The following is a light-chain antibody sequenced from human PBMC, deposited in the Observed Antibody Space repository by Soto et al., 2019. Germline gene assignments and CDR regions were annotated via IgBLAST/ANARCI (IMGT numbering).Light chain of an antibody. CDR2: GAS. V-gene: IGKV3-20*01. CDR1: QSVSSSY. CDR3: QQYGSSRT. J-gene: IGKJ1*01. Sequence: EIVLTQSPGTLSLSPGERASLSCRASQSVSSSYLAWYQQNAGQAPRLLIYGASSRATGIPDRFSGSGSGTDFTLTISRLEPEDFAVYYCQQYGSSRTFGQGTKVDIK.